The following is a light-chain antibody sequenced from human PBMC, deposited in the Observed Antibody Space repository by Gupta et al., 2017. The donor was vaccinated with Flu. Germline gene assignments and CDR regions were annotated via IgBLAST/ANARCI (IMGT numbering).Light chain of an antibody. V-gene: IGLV2-23*01. CDR1: SSEVVSYNL. CDR3: CEYAGSSTHEV. CDR2: DGS. Sequence: QSPPTQPASASGSPAQSITISCTGTSSEVVSYNLVPWYQQQPGKAPKLMMYDGSKRPSGVSKRFSGSKSGNTASLTISGLQAEDEAEYYCCEYAGSSTHEVFGTGTKLTVL. J-gene: IGLJ1*01.